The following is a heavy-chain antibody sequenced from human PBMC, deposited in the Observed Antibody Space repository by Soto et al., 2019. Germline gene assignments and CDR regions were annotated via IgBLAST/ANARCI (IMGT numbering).Heavy chain of an antibody. CDR2: MNTNSGNT. Sequence: QVQLVQSGAEVKKPGASVKVSCKASGYTFTSYDINWVRQATGQGLEWMGWMNTNSGNTGYAQKFQGRVTMTRNTSISTAYMELSSLRSEDTAVYYCARGPAMVVAATPCRFDPRGQGTLVTVSS. V-gene: IGHV1-8*01. J-gene: IGHJ5*02. D-gene: IGHD2-15*01. CDR1: GYTFTSYD. CDR3: ARGPAMVVAATPCRFDP.